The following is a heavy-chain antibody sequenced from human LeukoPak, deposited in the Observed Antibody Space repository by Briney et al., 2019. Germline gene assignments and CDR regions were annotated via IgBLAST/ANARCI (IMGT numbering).Heavy chain of an antibody. J-gene: IGHJ3*01. D-gene: IGHD5-24*01. Sequence: PSETLSLTCTVSGDSIRSHYCAWIRQSPGKGLEWIGHIYNSATTDYDPSFKSRVTISLDTSKKQFSLKMTSVTALDSAVYYCARGGEGYNDDAFAVWGLGTAVTVSS. CDR3: ARGGEGYNDDAFAV. V-gene: IGHV4-59*11. CDR2: IYNSATT. CDR1: GDSIRSHY.